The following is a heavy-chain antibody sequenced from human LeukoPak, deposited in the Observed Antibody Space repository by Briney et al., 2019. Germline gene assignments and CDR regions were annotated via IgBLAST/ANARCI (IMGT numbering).Heavy chain of an antibody. CDR2: MYYSGST. CDR3: ARLGYCSSTSCYPDY. J-gene: IGHJ4*02. V-gene: IGHV4-39*01. Sequence: SETLSLTCAVSGDSISSRSYYWGWIRQPPGKGLEWIGSMYYSGSTYYNPSLKSRVTISVDMSKNQFSLKLRYLTAADTAVYYCARLGYCSSTSCYPDYWGQGTLVTVSS. D-gene: IGHD2-2*01. CDR1: GDSISSRSYY.